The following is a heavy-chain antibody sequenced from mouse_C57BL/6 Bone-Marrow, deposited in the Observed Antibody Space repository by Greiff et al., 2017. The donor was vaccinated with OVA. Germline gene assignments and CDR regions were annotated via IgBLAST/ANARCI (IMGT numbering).Heavy chain of an antibody. J-gene: IGHJ4*01. D-gene: IGHD5-1*01. CDR3: ARRGTYDYAMDY. V-gene: IGHV5-9*01. CDR2: ISGGGGTT. CDR1: GFTFSSYT. Sequence: DVMLVESGGGLVKPGGSLKLSCAASGFTFSSYTMSWVRQTPGKRLEWVATISGGGGTTYYPDSVKGRFTISRDNAKNTLYLQMSSLRSEDTALYYCARRGTYDYAMDYWGQGTSVTVSS.